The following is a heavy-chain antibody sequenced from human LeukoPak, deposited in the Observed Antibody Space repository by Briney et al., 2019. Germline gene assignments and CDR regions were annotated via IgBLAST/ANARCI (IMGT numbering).Heavy chain of an antibody. CDR1: GGSISSSSYY. J-gene: IGHJ4*02. CDR2: IYYSGST. V-gene: IGHV4-39*01. CDR3: ARFPITHNYFDY. D-gene: IGHD1-20*01. Sequence: PSETLSLTCTGSGGSISSSSYYWGWIRQPPGKGLEWIGSIYYSGSTYYNPSLKSRVTISVDTSKNQFSLKLSSVTAADTAVYYCARFPITHNYFDYWGQGTLVTVSS.